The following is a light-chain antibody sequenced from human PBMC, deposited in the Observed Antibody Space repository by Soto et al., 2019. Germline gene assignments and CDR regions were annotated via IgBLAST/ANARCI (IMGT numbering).Light chain of an antibody. J-gene: IGLJ1*01. V-gene: IGLV2-14*01. CDR2: EVH. CDR3: SSYTSSSTPFV. Sequence: QSVLTQPASVSGSPGQSITISCTGSSSDVGGYNYVSWYQQYPGKAPKLMIFEVHNRPSGVSNRFSGSKSGNTASLTISGLQAEVEADYYCSSYTSSSTPFVFGTGTKVTVL. CDR1: SSDVGGYNY.